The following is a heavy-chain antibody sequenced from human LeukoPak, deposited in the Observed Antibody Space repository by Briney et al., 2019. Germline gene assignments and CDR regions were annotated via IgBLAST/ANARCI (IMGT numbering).Heavy chain of an antibody. V-gene: IGHV1-46*01. Sequence: ASVKVSCKASGYTFTSYYMHWVRQAPGQGLEWMGIINPSGGRTSYAQKFQGRVTMTRDTSTSTVYMELSSLRYEGTAVYYCARGPDTAMVFGMEVDYWGQGPLVTVSS. CDR1: GYTFTSYY. CDR2: INPSGGRT. D-gene: IGHD5-18*01. CDR3: ARGPDTAMVFGMEVDY. J-gene: IGHJ4*02.